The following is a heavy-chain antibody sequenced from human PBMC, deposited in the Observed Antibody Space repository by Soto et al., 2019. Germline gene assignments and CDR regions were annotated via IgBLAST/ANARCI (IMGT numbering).Heavy chain of an antibody. J-gene: IGHJ4*02. D-gene: IGHD1-26*01. V-gene: IGHV5-51*01. CDR3: AGFMIVGATNFDY. Sequence: GESLKISCKGSGYSFTSYWIGWVRQMPGNGLEWMGIIYPGDSDTRYSPSFQGQVTISADKSISTAYLQWSSLKASDTAMYYCAGFMIVGATNFDYWGQGTLVTVSS. CDR2: IYPGDSDT. CDR1: GYSFTSYW.